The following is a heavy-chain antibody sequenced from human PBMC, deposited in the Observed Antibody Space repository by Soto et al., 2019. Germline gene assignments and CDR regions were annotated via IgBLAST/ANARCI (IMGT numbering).Heavy chain of an antibody. J-gene: IGHJ4*02. CDR3: AQSRSGAVPDSVGY. V-gene: IGHV3-30-3*01. CDR2: ISRDGSVQ. Sequence: QVQLVESGGRVVQPGRSLRLSCAASGFMFNRYAIHWVRQTPGKGLEWVAVISRDGSVQYYADSVRGQFIISRDMSKDTVDLEMNILRVEDTAVFYCAQSRSGAVPDSVGYWGQGTLVTVSS. D-gene: IGHD3-3*01. CDR1: GFMFNRYA.